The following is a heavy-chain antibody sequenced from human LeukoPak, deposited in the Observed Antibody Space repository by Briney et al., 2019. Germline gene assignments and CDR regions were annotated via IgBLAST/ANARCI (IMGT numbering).Heavy chain of an antibody. V-gene: IGHV3-23*01. D-gene: IGHD3-3*01. CDR1: GFTFSSYA. CDR2: ISGSGGST. Sequence: GGSLRLSCAASGFTFSSYAMSWVRQAPGKGLEWVSAISGSGGSTYYADSVKGRFTISRDNSKNTLYLQMNSLRAEDAAVYYCAKGGYYDFWSGPQRWFDPWGQGTLVTVSS. J-gene: IGHJ5*02. CDR3: AKGGYYDFWSGPQRWFDP.